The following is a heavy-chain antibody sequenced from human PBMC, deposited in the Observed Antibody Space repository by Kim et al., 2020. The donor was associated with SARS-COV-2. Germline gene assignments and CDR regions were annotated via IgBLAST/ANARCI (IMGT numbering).Heavy chain of an antibody. CDR1: GFTFSNAW. D-gene: IGHD3-9*01. CDR3: THQSVLRYFDWSYYYYGRDV. CDR2: IKSKTDGGTT. V-gene: IGHV3-15*01. Sequence: GGSLRLSCAASGFTFSNAWMSWVRQAPGKGLEWVGRIKSKTDGGTTDYAAPVKGRFTISRDDSKNTLYLQMNSLKTEDTAVYYCTHQSVLRYFDWSYYYYGRDVWGQGTTVTVSS. J-gene: IGHJ6*02.